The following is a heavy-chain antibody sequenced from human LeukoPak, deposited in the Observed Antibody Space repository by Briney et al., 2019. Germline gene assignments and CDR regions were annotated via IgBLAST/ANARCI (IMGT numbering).Heavy chain of an antibody. J-gene: IGHJ5*02. V-gene: IGHV4-59*01. CDR1: GGSISSYY. D-gene: IGHD1-14*01. Sequence: SETLSLTCTVSGGSISSYYWSWIRQPPGKGLEWIGYIYYSGSTNYNPSLKSRVTISVDTFKNQFSLKLSSVTAADTAVYYCAREGITESLGWFDPWGQGTLVTVSS. CDR3: AREGITESLGWFDP. CDR2: IYYSGST.